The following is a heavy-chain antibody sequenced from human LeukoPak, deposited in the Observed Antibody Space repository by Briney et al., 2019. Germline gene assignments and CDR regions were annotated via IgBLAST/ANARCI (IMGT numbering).Heavy chain of an antibody. V-gene: IGHV3-48*03. Sequence: PGGSLRLSCAASGFTFSNYEMNWVRQAPGEGLEWVSYISSSGSTTYYADSVKGRFTISRDNAKNSLYLQMNSLRAEDTAVYYCARGYCSGGSCYFDYWGQGTLVTVSS. CDR1: GFTFSNYE. D-gene: IGHD2-15*01. CDR3: ARGYCSGGSCYFDY. J-gene: IGHJ4*02. CDR2: ISSSGSTT.